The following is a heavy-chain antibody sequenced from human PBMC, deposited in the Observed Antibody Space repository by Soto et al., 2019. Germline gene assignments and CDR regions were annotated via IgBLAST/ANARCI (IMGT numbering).Heavy chain of an antibody. CDR3: ARTPPMDSGDKYYFDF. Sequence: SVKVSCKASGGTFSTFGISWVRQAPGQGLEWMGGIIPFFGTANYAQKFQDRVTITADESTSTVYMDLRSLRSEDTAIYYCARTPPMDSGDKYYFDFWGQGALVTVPQ. D-gene: IGHD3-16*01. J-gene: IGHJ4*02. CDR2: IIPFFGTA. V-gene: IGHV1-69*13. CDR1: GGTFSTFG.